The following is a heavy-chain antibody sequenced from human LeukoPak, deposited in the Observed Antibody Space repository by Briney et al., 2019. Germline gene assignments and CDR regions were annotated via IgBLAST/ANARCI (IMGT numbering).Heavy chain of an antibody. D-gene: IGHD6-13*01. CDR2: IYSGGST. Sequence: GGSLRLSCAASGLTFNSYAMTWVRQAPGRGLEWVSVIYSGGSTYYADSVKGRFTISRDNSKNTLYLQMNSLRAEDTAVYYCARALAAAGARYYDYYYGMDVWGQGTTVTVSS. CDR3: ARALAAAGARYYDYYYGMDV. CDR1: GLTFNSYA. J-gene: IGHJ6*02. V-gene: IGHV3-66*01.